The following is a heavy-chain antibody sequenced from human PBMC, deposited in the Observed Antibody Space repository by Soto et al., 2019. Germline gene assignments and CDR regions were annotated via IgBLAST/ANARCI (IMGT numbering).Heavy chain of an antibody. CDR1: GYSFTSYW. J-gene: IGHJ3*02. Sequence: EVQLVQSGAEVKKPGESLKISCKGSGYSFTSYWIGWVRQMPGKGLEWMGIIYPGDSDTRYSPSFQGQVTISADKSINTAYLQWSSLKASDTAMYYCARLQYDSSGYWAFDIWGQGTMVTVSS. CDR2: IYPGDSDT. V-gene: IGHV5-51*01. D-gene: IGHD3-22*01. CDR3: ARLQYDSSGYWAFDI.